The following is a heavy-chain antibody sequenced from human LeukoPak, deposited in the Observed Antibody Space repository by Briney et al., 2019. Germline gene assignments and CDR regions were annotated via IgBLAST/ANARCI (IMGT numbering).Heavy chain of an antibody. CDR1: GFTFSSYS. CDR2: ISSSSSTI. CDR3: ATEETPTRLFRSG. J-gene: IGHJ4*02. Sequence: GGSLRLSCAASGFTFSSYSMNWVRQAPGKGLEWVSYISSSSSTIYYADSVKGRFTISRDNAKNSLYLQMNSLRAEDTAVYYCATEETPTRLFRSGWGQGTLVTVSS. V-gene: IGHV3-48*01. D-gene: IGHD3-22*01.